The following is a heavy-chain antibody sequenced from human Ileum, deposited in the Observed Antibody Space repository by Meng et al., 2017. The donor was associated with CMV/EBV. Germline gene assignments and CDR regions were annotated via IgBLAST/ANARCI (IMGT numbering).Heavy chain of an antibody. V-gene: IGHV7-4-1*02. CDR2: INTNTGNP. CDR3: ARDGLSGRYFDY. J-gene: IGHJ4*02. CDR1: GYTFTSNN. D-gene: IGHD1-26*01. Sequence: CNASGYTFTSNNLIWVRQAPGQGPELMGWINTNTGNPAYAQGFTGRFVFSLDTSVTTAYLQISNLKAEDTAVYYCARDGLSGRYFDYWGQGTLVTVSS.